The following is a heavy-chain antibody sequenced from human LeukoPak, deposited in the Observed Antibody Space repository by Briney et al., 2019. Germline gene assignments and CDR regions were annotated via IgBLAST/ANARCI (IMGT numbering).Heavy chain of an antibody. CDR3: ARFRDGYNAYYFDY. Sequence: SETLTLTCTVSGGSISSYYWSWIRQPPGKGLEWIGYIYYSGSTNYNPSLKSRVTISVDTSKNQFSLKLSSVTAADTAVYYCARFRDGYNAYYFDYWGQGTLVTVSS. CDR1: GGSISSYY. CDR2: IYYSGST. V-gene: IGHV4-59*08. D-gene: IGHD5-24*01. J-gene: IGHJ4*02.